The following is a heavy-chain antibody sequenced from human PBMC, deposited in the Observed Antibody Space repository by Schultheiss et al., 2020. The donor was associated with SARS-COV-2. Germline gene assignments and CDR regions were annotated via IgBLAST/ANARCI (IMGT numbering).Heavy chain of an antibody. V-gene: IGHV3-30*02. J-gene: IGHJ4*02. CDR3: AKGGYGSGSLFYFDY. CDR1: GFRFSNYA. CDR2: IWYDGSKK. Sequence: GGSLRLSCAASGFRFSNYAMNWVRQAPGKGLEWVALIWYDGSKKHYADSVKGRFTISRDNSKNTLYLQMNTLRPEDTAIYYCAKGGYGSGSLFYFDYWGQGTLVTVSS. D-gene: IGHD3-10*01.